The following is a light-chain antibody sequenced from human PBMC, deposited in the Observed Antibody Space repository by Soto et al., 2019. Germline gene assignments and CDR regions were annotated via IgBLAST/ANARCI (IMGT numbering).Light chain of an antibody. Sequence: QSVLTQPPSVSGAPGQRVTISCTGSSSNIGAGYDVHWYQQLPGTAPKLLIYGHSNRPSGVPDRFSGSKSGTSASLAITGLHADDAADYYYQSYDSSLSGYYVFGTGTKVTVL. CDR3: QSYDSSLSGYYV. J-gene: IGLJ1*01. CDR2: GHS. CDR1: SSNIGAGYD. V-gene: IGLV1-40*01.